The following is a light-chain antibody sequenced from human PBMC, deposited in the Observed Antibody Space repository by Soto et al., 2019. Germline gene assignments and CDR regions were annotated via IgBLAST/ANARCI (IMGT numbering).Light chain of an antibody. V-gene: IGKV1-27*01. CDR2: STS. CDR1: QDIGSW. CDR3: QMYTSAPPRFT. J-gene: IGKJ4*01. Sequence: DIQMTQSPSFVSASVGDRVTITCRPSQDIGSWLAWYQQKPGKVPKLLIYSTSSLQSGVPSRFSGSGSGTDFALTISSLQPEDVATYYCQMYTSAPPRFTFGGGTKVEIK.